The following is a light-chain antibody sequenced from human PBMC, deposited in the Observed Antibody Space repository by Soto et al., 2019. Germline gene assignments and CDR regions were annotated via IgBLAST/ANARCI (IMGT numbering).Light chain of an antibody. CDR2: GAS. CDR3: QQYNNWPPWT. CDR1: QSVSSN. V-gene: IGKV3-15*01. J-gene: IGKJ1*01. Sequence: EMVMTQSPATLSVSPGERATLSCRASQSVSSNLAWYQQKPGQAPRLLIYGASTRATGIPARFSGSGSGTDFTLSIGSLQSEDFAVYYCQQYNNWPPWTFGQGTKVEIK.